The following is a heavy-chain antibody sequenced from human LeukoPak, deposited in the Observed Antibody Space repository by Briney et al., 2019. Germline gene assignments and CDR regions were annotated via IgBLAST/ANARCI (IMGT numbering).Heavy chain of an antibody. CDR2: ISGSGGST. CDR3: ASLIYYGSDNYYFDY. CDR1: GFTFSSYA. D-gene: IGHD3-10*01. V-gene: IGHV3-23*01. J-gene: IGHJ4*02. Sequence: GGSLRLSCAASGFTFSSYAMSWVRQAPGKGLEWVSGISGSGGSTYYADSVKGRFTISRDNSKNTLYLQMNSLRAEDTAVYYCASLIYYGSDNYYFDYWGQGTLVTVSS.